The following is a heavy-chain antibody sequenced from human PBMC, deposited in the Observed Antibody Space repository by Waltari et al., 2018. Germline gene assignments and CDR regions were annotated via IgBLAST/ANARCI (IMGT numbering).Heavy chain of an antibody. V-gene: IGHV3-23*04. D-gene: IGHD3-10*01. Sequence: EVQLAESGGGLVQSGGSLRLSCAASGFNFSHYAMDWVRPAPGKGLEWVSGYNGNGDNRNYADSVKDRFTISRDNSKNTLSLQMNSLRGEDTAVYFCAKDARSPGRPLDYWGQGTLVTVSS. CDR2: YNGNGDNR. CDR1: GFNFSHYA. CDR3: AKDARSPGRPLDY. J-gene: IGHJ4*02.